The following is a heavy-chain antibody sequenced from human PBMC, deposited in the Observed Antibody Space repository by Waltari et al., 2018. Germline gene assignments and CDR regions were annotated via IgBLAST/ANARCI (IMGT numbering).Heavy chain of an antibody. CDR1: GYSISSGYY. CDR3: AGHNWNDVVFDY. V-gene: IGHV4-38-2*01. J-gene: IGHJ4*03. D-gene: IGHD1-1*01. CDR2: IYHSGST. Sequence: QVQLQESGPGLVKPSETLSLTCAVSGYSISSGYYWGWIRQPPGKGLEWIGSIYHSGSTYDNPSLKSRVTISGDTSKNQFSRKLSSVTAADTAVYYCAGHNWNDVVFDYWGQGTTVTVSS.